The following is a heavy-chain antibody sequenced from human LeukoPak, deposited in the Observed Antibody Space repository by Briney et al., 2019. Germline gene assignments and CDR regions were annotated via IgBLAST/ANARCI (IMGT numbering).Heavy chain of an antibody. V-gene: IGHV1-46*01. CDR1: GYTFTSSY. CDR3: AREKRYSGYGTQTYGMDV. Sequence: GASVKVSCKASGYTFTSSYMHWVRQAPGQGLEWMGIINPSGGSTSYAQKFQGRVTMTRDTSTSTVYMELSSLRSEDTAVYYCAREKRYSGYGTQTYGMDVWGQGTTVTVSS. J-gene: IGHJ6*02. CDR2: INPSGGST. D-gene: IGHD5-12*01.